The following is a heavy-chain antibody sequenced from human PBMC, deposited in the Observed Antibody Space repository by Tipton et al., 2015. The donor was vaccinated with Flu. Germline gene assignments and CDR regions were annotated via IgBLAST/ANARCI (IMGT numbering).Heavy chain of an antibody. V-gene: IGHV3-33*08. CDR1: GFTFDNYG. J-gene: IGHJ4*02. CDR2: IWYDGSTE. D-gene: IGHD2-15*01. Sequence: SLRLSCAASGFTFDNYGMHRVRQAPGKGLEWVATIWYDGSTESYTDSLKGRFTVSRDNSKNTLYLQMSSLRAEDTAIYYCVRGWWQLLFFDNWGQGTLVTVSS. CDR3: VRGWWQLLFFDN.